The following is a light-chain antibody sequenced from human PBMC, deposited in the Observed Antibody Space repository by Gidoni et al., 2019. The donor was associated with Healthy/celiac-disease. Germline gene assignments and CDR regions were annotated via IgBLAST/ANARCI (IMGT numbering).Light chain of an antibody. CDR2: QDS. CDR3: QAWDSSPVV. CDR1: KLGDKY. Sequence: SYEMTRPPSSSVSPGQTASITCPGDKLGDKYACWYQQKPGQSPVLVIYQDSKRPSGIPERFSGSNSGNTATLTISGTQAMDEADYYCQAWDSSPVVFGGGTKLTVL. J-gene: IGLJ2*01. V-gene: IGLV3-1*01.